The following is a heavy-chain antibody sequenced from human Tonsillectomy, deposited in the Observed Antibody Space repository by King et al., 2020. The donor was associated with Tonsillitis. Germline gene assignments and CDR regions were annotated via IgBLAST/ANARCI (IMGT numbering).Heavy chain of an antibody. Sequence: VQLVESGGVVVQPGGSLRLSCAASGFTFDDYPMHWVRQAPGKGLEWVSLISWDGGSTYYADSVKGRFTISRDNSKNSLYLQMNSLRFEDTALYYCAKAQLVGDNGMDVWGQGTTVTVSS. CDR3: AKAQLVGDNGMDV. CDR2: ISWDGGST. D-gene: IGHD6-13*01. V-gene: IGHV3-43*01. CDR1: GFTFDDYP. J-gene: IGHJ6*02.